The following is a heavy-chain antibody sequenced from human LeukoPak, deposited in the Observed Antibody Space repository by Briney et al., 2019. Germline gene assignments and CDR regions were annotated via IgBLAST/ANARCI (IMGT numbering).Heavy chain of an antibody. Sequence: PGGSLRLSCAASGFTFSSYTMNWVRQAPGKGLEWVSKISSSSSTIYYADSVKGRFTISRDNAKNSLYLQMNSLRAEDTAVHYCARDSPQALAILHAFDIWGHGTMVTVSS. CDR3: ARDSPQALAILHAFDI. CDR2: ISSSSSTI. V-gene: IGHV3-48*01. J-gene: IGHJ3*02. CDR1: GFTFSSYT. D-gene: IGHD5-12*01.